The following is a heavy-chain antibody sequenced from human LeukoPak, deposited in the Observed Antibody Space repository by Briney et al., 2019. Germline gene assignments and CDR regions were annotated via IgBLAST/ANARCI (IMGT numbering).Heavy chain of an antibody. CDR3: AREGIAAAGDYYFDY. D-gene: IGHD6-13*01. J-gene: IGHJ4*02. V-gene: IGHV3-30-3*01. Sequence: GRSLRLSCAASGFTFSSYAMHWVRQAPGKGLEWVAVISYDGSNKYYADSVKGRFTISRDNSKNTLYLQMNSLRAVDTAVYYCAREGIAAAGDYYFDYWGQGTLVTVSS. CDR2: ISYDGSNK. CDR1: GFTFSSYA.